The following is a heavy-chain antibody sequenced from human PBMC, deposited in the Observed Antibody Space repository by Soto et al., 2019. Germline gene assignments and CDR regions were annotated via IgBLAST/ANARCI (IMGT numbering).Heavy chain of an antibody. J-gene: IGHJ6*02. Sequence: QVQLVQSGAEVKKPGASVKVSCKASGYTFTSYGISWVRQAPGQGLEWMGWISAYNGNTNYAQKLQGRVTMTTDTSTSTAYMELRSLRSDDTAVYYCAREGSGTMVRGVTSYYYYGMDVWGQGTTVTVSS. V-gene: IGHV1-18*01. CDR3: AREGSGTMVRGVTSYYYYGMDV. CDR1: GYTFTSYG. D-gene: IGHD3-10*01. CDR2: ISAYNGNT.